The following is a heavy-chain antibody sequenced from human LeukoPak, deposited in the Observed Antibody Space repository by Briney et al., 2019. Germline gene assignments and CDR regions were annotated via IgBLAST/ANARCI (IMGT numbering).Heavy chain of an antibody. Sequence: SETLSLTCAVYGGSFIGYDWTWIRQPPGKGLEWIGEINHSGGTNNNPSLKSRVTISVDTSKNQFSLKLSSVTAADTAVYYCASLARGGNWFDPWGQGTLVTASA. CDR1: GGSFIGYD. CDR3: ASLARGGNWFDP. J-gene: IGHJ5*02. CDR2: INHSGGT. V-gene: IGHV4-34*01. D-gene: IGHD6-6*01.